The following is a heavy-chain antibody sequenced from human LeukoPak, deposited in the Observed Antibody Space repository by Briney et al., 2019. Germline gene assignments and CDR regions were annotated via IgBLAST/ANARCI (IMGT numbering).Heavy chain of an antibody. J-gene: IGHJ2*01. D-gene: IGHD1-26*01. Sequence: SETLSLTCVXXGXXXGXXXXXXXXXXXXXXGXXLXXXXEXXHXGRTXFNXSLQXRVTISVDSSKNQFALKLNSVTAAXTAVYYCARTGELVGFFDLWGRGTLVTVSS. CDR1: GXXXGXXXXXX. V-gene: IGHV4-34*01. CDR2: XXHXGRT. CDR3: ARTGELVGFFDL.